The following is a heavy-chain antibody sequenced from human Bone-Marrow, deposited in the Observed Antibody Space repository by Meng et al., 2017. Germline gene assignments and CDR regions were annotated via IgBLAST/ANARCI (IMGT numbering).Heavy chain of an antibody. CDR1: GYSFTSYW. CDR2: IYPGDSDT. J-gene: IGHJ3*02. D-gene: IGHD2-2*01. V-gene: IGHV5-51*01. Sequence: KVSCKGSGYSFTSYWIGWVRQMPGKGLEWMGIIYPGDSDTRYGPSYQGQVTISADKSISTAYLQWSSLKASDTAMYYCARRYQLLWDAFDIWGQGTMVTVAS. CDR3: ARRYQLLWDAFDI.